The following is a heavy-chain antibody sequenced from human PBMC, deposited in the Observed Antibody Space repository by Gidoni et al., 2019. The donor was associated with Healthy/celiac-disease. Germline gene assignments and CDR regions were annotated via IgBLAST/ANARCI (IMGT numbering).Heavy chain of an antibody. D-gene: IGHD2-2*01. CDR2: ISWKSGSI. CDR3: AKAISPYQLLSMEPIDFDY. J-gene: IGHJ4*02. V-gene: IGHV3-9*01. Sequence: EVQLVESGGGLVQPGRSLRLSCAASGFTFDYYAMHWVRQAPGKGLEWVSGISWKSGSIGYADSVKGRFTISRDNAKNSLYLQMNSLRAEDTALYYCAKAISPYQLLSMEPIDFDYWGQGTLVTVSS. CDR1: GFTFDYYA.